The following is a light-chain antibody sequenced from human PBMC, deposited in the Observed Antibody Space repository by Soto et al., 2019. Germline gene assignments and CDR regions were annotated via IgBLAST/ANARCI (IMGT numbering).Light chain of an antibody. V-gene: IGKV3-15*01. CDR3: QQYKNWLTWT. J-gene: IGKJ1*01. CDR2: DAS. Sequence: EFVLTQSPGTLSLSPGERATLSCRASQTVRNNYLAWYQQKPGQAPRLLIYDASTRATGIPARFSGSGSGTEFTLTISSLQSEDFAVYYCQQYKNWLTWTFGQGTKVDIK. CDR1: QTVRNN.